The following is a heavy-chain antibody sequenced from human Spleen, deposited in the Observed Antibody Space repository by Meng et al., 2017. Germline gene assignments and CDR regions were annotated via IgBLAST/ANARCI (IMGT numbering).Heavy chain of an antibody. D-gene: IGHD6-19*01. Sequence: QAPLQRWCAGLWTSSETLSLTFAVYCGACSDHYWSWIRQPPGKGLEWIGEIYHGGDTNYNPSLKSRVTIAIDKSKNQFSLKLSSVTAADTAVYYCASWIYSCGWQWGQGALVTVSS. J-gene: IGHJ4*02. CDR1: CGACSDHY. CDR2: IYHGGDT. CDR3: ASWIYSCGWQ. V-gene: IGHV4-34*01.